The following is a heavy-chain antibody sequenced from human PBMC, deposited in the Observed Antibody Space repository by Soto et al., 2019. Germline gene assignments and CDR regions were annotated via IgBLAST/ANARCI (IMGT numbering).Heavy chain of an antibody. Sequence: SETLSLTCTVSGGSISSGDYYWSWIRQPPGKGLEWIGYIYYSGSTYYNPSLKSRVTISVDTSKNQFSLKLSSVTAADTAVYYCATYYYDSSGYSPFDYWGQGTLVTVSS. D-gene: IGHD3-22*01. CDR3: ATYYYDSSGYSPFDY. CDR2: IYYSGST. CDR1: GGSISSGDYY. V-gene: IGHV4-30-4*01. J-gene: IGHJ4*02.